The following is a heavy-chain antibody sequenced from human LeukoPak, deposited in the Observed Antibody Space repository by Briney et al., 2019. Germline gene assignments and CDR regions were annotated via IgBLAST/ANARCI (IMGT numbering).Heavy chain of an antibody. CDR1: GGSISSGSYY. V-gene: IGHV4-61*02. CDR2: VHTIGST. D-gene: IGHD3-3*01. CDR3: ARADYDFWSGYYLGY. Sequence: SQTLSLTCTVAGGSISSGSYYWSWIRQPAGKGLEWIGRVHTIGSTSYNPSLKSRVTISADTSTNQFSLNLSSVTAADTAMYYCARADYDFWSGYYLGYWGQGTLVTVSS. J-gene: IGHJ4*02.